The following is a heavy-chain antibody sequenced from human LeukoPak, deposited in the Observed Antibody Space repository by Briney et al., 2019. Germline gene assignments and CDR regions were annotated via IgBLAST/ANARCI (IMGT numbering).Heavy chain of an antibody. V-gene: IGHV4-59*01. Sequence: SETLSLTCTVSGDSINSYYWNWIRQPPGKGLEWIGYGHYTGSTYKNPSLNSRVAFSVDTSKNQFSLKLSSVTAADTAVYYCARVRGSGYLYYFDYWGQGTLVTVSS. CDR3: ARVRGSGYLYYFDY. CDR1: GDSINSYY. CDR2: GHYTGST. D-gene: IGHD5-12*01. J-gene: IGHJ4*02.